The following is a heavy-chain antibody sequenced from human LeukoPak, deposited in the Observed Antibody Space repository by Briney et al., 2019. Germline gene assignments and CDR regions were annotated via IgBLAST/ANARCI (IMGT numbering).Heavy chain of an antibody. D-gene: IGHD3-9*01. CDR2: ISSSSSYI. CDR3: ARSCLFCKVDYDILTGYYPAFDY. Sequence: PAGSLRLSCAASGFTFSSYSMNWVRQAPGKGLEWVSSISSSSSYIYYADSVKGRFTISRDNAKNSLYLQMNSLRAEDTAVYYCARSCLFCKVDYDILTGYYPAFDYWGQGTLVTVSS. J-gene: IGHJ4*02. V-gene: IGHV3-21*01. CDR1: GFTFSSYS.